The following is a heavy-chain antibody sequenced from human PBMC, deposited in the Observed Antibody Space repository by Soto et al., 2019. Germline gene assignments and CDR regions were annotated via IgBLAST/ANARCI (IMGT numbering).Heavy chain of an antibody. CDR1: GFSLSTSGVG. V-gene: IGHV2-5*02. J-gene: IGHJ4*02. CDR3: AHRVDYRGSWNTAYFDN. D-gene: IGHD2-15*01. CDR2: IYWDDDK. Sequence: SGPTLVNPTQTLTLTCTLSGFSLSTSGVGVGWIRQPPGKALEWLALIYWDDDKRYSPSLKSRLTITRDTSKNQVVLTMTAMDPVDTATYYCAHRVDYRGSWNTAYFDNWGQGTLVTVSS.